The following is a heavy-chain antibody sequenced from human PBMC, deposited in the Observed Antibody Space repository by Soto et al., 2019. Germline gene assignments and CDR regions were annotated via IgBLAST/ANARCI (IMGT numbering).Heavy chain of an antibody. Sequence: ASVKVSCKASGYTFTSYDIHWVRQATGQSLEWMGWTNPDSGNSGYAQKFQGRITVTTNTSIRTAYMELSSLRSEDTAVYFCARDYYNNSNSYSSGGLDYWGQGTLVTVSS. CDR1: GYTFTSYD. CDR3: ARDYYNNSNSYSSGGLDY. J-gene: IGHJ4*02. CDR2: TNPDSGNS. D-gene: IGHD3-22*01. V-gene: IGHV1-8*01.